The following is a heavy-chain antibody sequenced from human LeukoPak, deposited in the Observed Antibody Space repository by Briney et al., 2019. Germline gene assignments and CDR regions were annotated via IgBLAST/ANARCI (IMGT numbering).Heavy chain of an antibody. CDR1: GFTFSSYA. CDR3: ARPYYYGSGSYLPYFDY. D-gene: IGHD3-10*01. Sequence: GGSLRLSCAASGFTFSSYAMSWVRQAPGKGLEWVSTISEGGGEKYYADSVKGRFTISRDNAKNTLYLQMNSLRAEDTAVYYCARPYYYGSGSYLPYFDYWGQGTLVTVSS. J-gene: IGHJ4*02. V-gene: IGHV3-23*01. CDR2: ISEGGGEK.